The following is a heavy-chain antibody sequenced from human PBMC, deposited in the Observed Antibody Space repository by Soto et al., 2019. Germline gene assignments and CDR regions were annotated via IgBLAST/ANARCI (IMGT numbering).Heavy chain of an antibody. Sequence: GGSLRLSCTASGFTFRSYGMHWVRQAPGKGLEWVAVIWDDGSNKKYADSVKGRFTVSRDNSKNTLFLQMSSLRAEDTAVYYCARDPQINSDTSGYVGSWGPGTLVTVSS. D-gene: IGHD3-22*01. CDR1: GFTFRSYG. V-gene: IGHV3-33*01. J-gene: IGHJ5*02. CDR3: ARDPQINSDTSGYVGS. CDR2: IWDDGSNK.